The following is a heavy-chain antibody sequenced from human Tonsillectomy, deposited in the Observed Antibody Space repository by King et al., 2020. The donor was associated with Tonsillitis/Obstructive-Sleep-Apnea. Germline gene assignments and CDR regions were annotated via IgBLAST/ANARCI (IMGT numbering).Heavy chain of an antibody. CDR1: GFTVSNNY. CDR2: IYSGGST. Sequence: VQLVESGGGLVQPGGSLRLSCAASGFTVSNNYMSWVRQAPGKGLEWVSVIYSGGSTYYADSVKGRFTISRDNSTNTLYLQMNSLRAEDTAVYYCARDGYCSSTSCYDIGYWGQGTLVTVSS. CDR3: ARDGYCSSTSCYDIGY. J-gene: IGHJ4*02. V-gene: IGHV3-66*01. D-gene: IGHD2-2*01.